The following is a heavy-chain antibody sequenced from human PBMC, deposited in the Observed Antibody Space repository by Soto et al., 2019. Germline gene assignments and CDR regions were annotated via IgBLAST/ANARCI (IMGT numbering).Heavy chain of an antibody. CDR1: GGSISSYY. Sequence: SETLSLTCTVSGGSISSYYWSWIRQPPGKGLEWIGYIYYSGSTNYNPSLKSRVTISVDTSKNQFSLKLSSLTAADTAVYYCARHDSGGSYYYYYYTDVWGKGTTVTVSS. J-gene: IGHJ6*03. CDR2: IYYSGST. V-gene: IGHV4-59*08. CDR3: ARHDSGGSYYYYYYTDV. D-gene: IGHD2-15*01.